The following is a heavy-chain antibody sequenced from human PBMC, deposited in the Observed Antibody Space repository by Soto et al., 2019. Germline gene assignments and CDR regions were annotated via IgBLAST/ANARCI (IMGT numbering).Heavy chain of an antibody. CDR2: IYYSGST. D-gene: IGHD5-12*01. J-gene: IGHJ3*02. CDR1: GGSISSYY. CDR3: ARHGQTISGYENDAFDI. V-gene: IGHV4-59*08. Sequence: SETLSLTCTVSGGSISSYYWSWIRQPPGKGLEWIGYIYYSGSTNYNPSLKSRVTISVDTSKTQFSLKLSSVTAADTAVYYCARHGQTISGYENDAFDIWGQGTMVTVSS.